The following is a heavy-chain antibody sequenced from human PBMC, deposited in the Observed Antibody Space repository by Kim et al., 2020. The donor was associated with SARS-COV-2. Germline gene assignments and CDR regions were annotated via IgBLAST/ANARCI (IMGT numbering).Heavy chain of an antibody. V-gene: IGHV3-9*01. D-gene: IGHD6-6*01. CDR1: GFTFGDFD. CDR2: LSWNSGVI. Sequence: GGSLRLSCAASGFTFGDFDMHWVRQVPGKGLEWVSGLSWNSGVIGYADSVKGRFTISRHNAENSLYLQMNSLRAEDTAFYYCAKDLVSSSFRAFHIWGQGTMVTVSS. CDR3: AKDLVSSSFRAFHI. J-gene: IGHJ3*02.